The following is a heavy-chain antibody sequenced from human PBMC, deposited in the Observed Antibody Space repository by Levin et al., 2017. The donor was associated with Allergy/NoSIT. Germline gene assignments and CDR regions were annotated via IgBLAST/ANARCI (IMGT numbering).Heavy chain of an antibody. Sequence: SQTLSLTCSVSGGALSSSSHFWGWVRQSPGKGLQWIGSMHYGGTAYYTPSLKSRVTISMDTSKNQFSLRLTSVTAADTAIYYCSRSLETAMAPYYSDYWGQGTLVTVSS. D-gene: IGHD5-18*01. CDR3: SRSLETAMAPYYSDY. J-gene: IGHJ4*02. CDR1: GGALSSSSHF. CDR2: MHYGGTA. V-gene: IGHV4-39*07.